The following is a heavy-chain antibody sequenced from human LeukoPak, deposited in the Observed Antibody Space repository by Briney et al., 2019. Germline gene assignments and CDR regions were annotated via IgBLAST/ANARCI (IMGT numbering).Heavy chain of an antibody. V-gene: IGHV4-59*01. J-gene: IGHJ5*02. Sequence: SETLSLTCTVSGGSISSYYWSWIRQPPGKGLEWIGYIYYSGSTNYNPSLKSRVTISVDTSKNQFSLELSSVTAADTAVYYCARVGGYDILTGYYQRDWFDPWGQGTLVTVSS. CDR3: ARVGGYDILTGYYQRDWFDP. CDR1: GGSISSYY. D-gene: IGHD3-9*01. CDR2: IYYSGST.